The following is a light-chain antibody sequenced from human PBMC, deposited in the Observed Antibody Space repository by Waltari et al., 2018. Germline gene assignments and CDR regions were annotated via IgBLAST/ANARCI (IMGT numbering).Light chain of an antibody. CDR1: QSVTRD. CDR2: GAS. CDR3: QHYLRLPVT. Sequence: EIVLTQSPGTLSLSPGESATLPCRTSQSVTRDLAWYQQKPGKAPRLLIYGASNRATGIPDRFSGIGSGTDFSLTISSLEPEDFAVYYCQHYLRLPVTFGQGTKVEVK. J-gene: IGKJ1*01. V-gene: IGKV3-20*01.